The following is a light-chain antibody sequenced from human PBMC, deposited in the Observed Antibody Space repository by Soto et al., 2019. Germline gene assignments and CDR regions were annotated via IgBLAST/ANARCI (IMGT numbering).Light chain of an antibody. V-gene: IGLV2-14*01. J-gene: IGLJ1*01. CDR2: EVS. CDR3: CSYTTNSIL. CDR1: SGDIGGYNS. Sequence: QSVLTQPASVSASPGQSITISCTGSSGDIGGYNSVSWYQRHADKAPKLMIYEVSSRPSGVPDRFSGSKSGNTASLTISRLQPEDEADYYCCSYTTNSILFGTGTKLTVL.